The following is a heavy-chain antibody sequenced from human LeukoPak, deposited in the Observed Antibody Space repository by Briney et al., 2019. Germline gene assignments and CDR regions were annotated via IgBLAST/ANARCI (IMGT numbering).Heavy chain of an antibody. J-gene: IGHJ4*02. D-gene: IGHD6-25*01. CDR3: ARGGWGAAFDY. Sequence: PSQTLSLTCTVSGGSISSGGYYWSWIRQHPGKGLEWIGYIYYSGSTYYNPSLKSRVTISVDTSKNQFPLKLSSVTAADTAVYYCARGGWGAAFDYWGQGTLSPSPQ. CDR1: GGSISSGGYY. V-gene: IGHV4-31*03. CDR2: IYYSGST.